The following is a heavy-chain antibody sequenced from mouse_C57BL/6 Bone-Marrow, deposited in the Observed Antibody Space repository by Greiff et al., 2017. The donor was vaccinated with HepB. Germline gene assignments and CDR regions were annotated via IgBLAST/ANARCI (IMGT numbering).Heavy chain of an antibody. CDR2: ISSGSSTI. V-gene: IGHV5-17*01. CDR1: GFTFSDYG. J-gene: IGHJ3*01. D-gene: IGHD2-3*01. Sequence: EVKLMESGGGLVKPGGSLKLSCAASGFTFSDYGMHWVRQAPEKGLEWVAYISSGSSTIYYADTVKGRFTISRDNAKNTLFLQMTSLRSEDTAMYYCARPQIYDAPWFAYWGQGTRVTVSA. CDR3: ARPQIYDAPWFAY.